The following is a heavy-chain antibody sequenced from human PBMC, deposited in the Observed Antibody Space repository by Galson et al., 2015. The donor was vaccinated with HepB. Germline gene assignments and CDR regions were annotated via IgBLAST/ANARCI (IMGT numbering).Heavy chain of an antibody. Sequence: SLRLSCAASGFTVSSNYMSWVRQAPGKGLEWVSVIYSGGSTYYADSVKGGFTISRDNSKNTLYLQMNSLRAEDTAVYYCARDGYYYGSGSYFGAFDIWGQGTMVPVSS. J-gene: IGHJ3*02. V-gene: IGHV3-66*01. CDR2: IYSGGST. CDR1: GFTVSSNY. D-gene: IGHD3-10*01. CDR3: ARDGYYYGSGSYFGAFDI.